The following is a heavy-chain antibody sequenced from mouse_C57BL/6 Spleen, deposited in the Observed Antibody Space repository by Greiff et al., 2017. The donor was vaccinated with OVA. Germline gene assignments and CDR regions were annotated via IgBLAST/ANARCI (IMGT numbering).Heavy chain of an antibody. CDR2: INYDGSST. J-gene: IGHJ2*01. V-gene: IGHV5-16*01. Sequence: EVHLVESEGGLVQPGSSMKLSCTASGFTFSDYYMAWVRQVPEKGLEWVANINYDGSSTYYLDSLKSRFIISRDNAKNILYLQMSSLKSEDTATYYCAREPFYYGYDVWSYFDYWGQGTTLTVSS. CDR1: GFTFSDYY. D-gene: IGHD2-2*01. CDR3: AREPFYYGYDVWSYFDY.